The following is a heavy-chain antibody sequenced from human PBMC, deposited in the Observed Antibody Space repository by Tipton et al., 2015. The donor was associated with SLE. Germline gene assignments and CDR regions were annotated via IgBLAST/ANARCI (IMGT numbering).Heavy chain of an antibody. D-gene: IGHD5-18*01. CDR3: AREATAIEVRYYYHYYMDV. CDR1: GGAISSSSYY. Sequence: TLSLTCSVSGGAISSSSYYWGWIRQPPGKGLEWIGSIYHSGKTFYNPSLKSRVTISVDTSNNQFALKLTSVTAADTAVYYCAREATAIEVRYYYHYYMDVWGKGTTVTISS. V-gene: IGHV4-39*02. CDR2: IYHSGKT. J-gene: IGHJ6*03.